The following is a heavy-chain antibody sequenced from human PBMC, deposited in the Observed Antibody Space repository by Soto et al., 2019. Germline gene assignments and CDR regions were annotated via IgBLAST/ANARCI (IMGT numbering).Heavy chain of an antibody. CDR3: AISSGYADWFDP. Sequence: SETLSLTCTVSGGSISSGGYYWSWIRQHPGKGLEWIGYIYYSGSTYYNPSLKSRVTISVDTSKNQFSLKLRSVTAADTALYYCAISSGYADWFDPWGQGTLVTVSS. J-gene: IGHJ5*02. CDR1: GGSISSGGYY. D-gene: IGHD3-22*01. CDR2: IYYSGST. V-gene: IGHV4-31*03.